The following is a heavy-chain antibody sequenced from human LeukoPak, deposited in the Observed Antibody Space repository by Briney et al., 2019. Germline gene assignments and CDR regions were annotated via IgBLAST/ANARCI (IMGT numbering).Heavy chain of an antibody. Sequence: GGSLRLSCAGSGFTFSDSAMHWVRQASGKGLEWIGRIRSKAKSHATAYAASVKGRFTFSRDDSKNMAYLQMNSLKTEDTAVYYCTRWESGNDPFDYWGQGTLVTVSS. J-gene: IGHJ4*02. D-gene: IGHD1-1*01. V-gene: IGHV3-73*01. CDR2: IRSKAKSHAT. CDR1: GFTFSDSA. CDR3: TRWESGNDPFDY.